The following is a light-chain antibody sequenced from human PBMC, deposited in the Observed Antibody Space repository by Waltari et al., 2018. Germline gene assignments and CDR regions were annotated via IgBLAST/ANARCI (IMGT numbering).Light chain of an antibody. CDR1: QSVTRY. J-gene: IGKJ1*01. Sequence: DIQMTQSPSTLSASVGDRVTITCRASQSVTRYLAWYQQKPGKAPKVLIWDVSILERGVPSRFSGSGSGTEFTLTISSLQPDDFATYYCQQSYSTPRTFGQGTKVEIK. V-gene: IGKV1-5*01. CDR2: DVS. CDR3: QQSYSTPRT.